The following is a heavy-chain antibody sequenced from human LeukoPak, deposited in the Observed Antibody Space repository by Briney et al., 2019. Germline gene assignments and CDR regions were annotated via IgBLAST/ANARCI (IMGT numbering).Heavy chain of an antibody. CDR3: AKIMVLGVVRYFDL. J-gene: IGHJ2*01. V-gene: IGHV3-23*01. D-gene: IGHD3-3*01. CDR2: ISGSGGGT. CDR1: GFTFNSYA. Sequence: GGSLRLSCAASGFTFNSYAMSWVRQAPEKGLEWVATISGSGGGTYYADSVRGRFTISRDNSKNTLYLQMNSLRAEDTAVYYCAKIMVLGVVRYFDLWGRGTLVTVSS.